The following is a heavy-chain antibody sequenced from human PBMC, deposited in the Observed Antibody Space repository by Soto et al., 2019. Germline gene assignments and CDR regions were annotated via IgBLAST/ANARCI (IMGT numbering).Heavy chain of an antibody. CDR2: IWYDGSNK. CDR3: ARMSGYSYGAVDY. V-gene: IGHV3-33*01. Sequence: GGSLRLSCAASGFTFSSYGMHWVRQAPGKGLEWVAVIWYDGSNKYYADSVKGRFTISRDNSKNTLYLQMNSLRAEDTAVYYCARMSGYSYGAVDYWGQGTLVTVS. D-gene: IGHD5-18*01. CDR1: GFTFSSYG. J-gene: IGHJ4*02.